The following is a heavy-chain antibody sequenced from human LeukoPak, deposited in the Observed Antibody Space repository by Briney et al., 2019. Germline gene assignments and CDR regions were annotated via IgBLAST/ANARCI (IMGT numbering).Heavy chain of an antibody. CDR3: ARARYCSSTSCYPPDY. V-gene: IGHV3-30-3*01. Sequence: PGGSLRLSCAASGFTFSSYAMHWVRQAPGKGPEWVAVISYDGSNKYYADSVKGRFTISRDNSKNTLYLQMNSLRAEDTAVYYCARARYCSSTSCYPPDYWGQGTLVTVSS. J-gene: IGHJ4*02. D-gene: IGHD2-2*01. CDR2: ISYDGSNK. CDR1: GFTFSSYA.